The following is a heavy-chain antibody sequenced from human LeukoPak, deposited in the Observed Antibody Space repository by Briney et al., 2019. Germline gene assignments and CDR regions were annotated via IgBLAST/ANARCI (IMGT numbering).Heavy chain of an antibody. D-gene: IGHD2-8*01. Sequence: SETLSLTCTVSGGSISSGGYYWSWIRQPPGKGLEWIGYIYYSGSTYYNPSLKSRVTISVDTSKNQFSLKLSSVTAADTAVYYCASMCTNGVCYTDYWGQGTLVTVSS. CDR2: IYYSGST. CDR3: ASMCTNGVCYTDY. J-gene: IGHJ4*02. V-gene: IGHV4-31*03. CDR1: GGSISSGGYY.